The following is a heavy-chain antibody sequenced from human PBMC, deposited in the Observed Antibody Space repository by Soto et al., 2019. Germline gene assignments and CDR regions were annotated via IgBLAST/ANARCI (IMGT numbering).Heavy chain of an antibody. Sequence: SETLSLTCAVYGGSFSGYYWSWIRQPPGKGLEWIGEINHSGSTNYNPSLKSQVTISVDTSKNQFSLKLSSVTAADTAVYYCASLRGNYYYYGMDVWGQGTTVTVSS. CDR3: ASLRGNYYYYGMDV. CDR2: INHSGST. J-gene: IGHJ6*02. D-gene: IGHD3-16*01. V-gene: IGHV4-34*01. CDR1: GGSFSGYY.